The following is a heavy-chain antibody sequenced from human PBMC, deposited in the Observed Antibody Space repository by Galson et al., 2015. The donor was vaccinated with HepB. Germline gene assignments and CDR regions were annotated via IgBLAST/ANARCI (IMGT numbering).Heavy chain of an antibody. CDR3: ARDRDYDGNSVQFDY. J-gene: IGHJ4*02. D-gene: IGHD4-23*01. V-gene: IGHV1-8*01. Sequence: SVKVSCKASGYTFTSYEINWVRQATGQGLEWMVWMNPNSGNTGYAQTSQGRVTMTRDTSTSTVYMELSSLRSEDTAVYYCARDRDYDGNSVQFDYWGQGTLVTVSS. CDR2: MNPNSGNT. CDR1: GYTFTSYE.